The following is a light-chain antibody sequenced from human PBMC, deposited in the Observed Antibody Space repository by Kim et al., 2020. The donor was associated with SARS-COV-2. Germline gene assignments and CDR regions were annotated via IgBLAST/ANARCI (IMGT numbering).Light chain of an antibody. Sequence: GQSITISCTGTSGDVGGDNYVPWYQQHPGKAPKLMIYDVTNRPSGVSKRFSGSKSGNTASLTISGLQAEDEADYYCSSYTSSSTLVFGGGTQLTVL. CDR3: SSYTSSSTLV. J-gene: IGLJ2*01. CDR2: DVT. V-gene: IGLV2-14*04. CDR1: SGDVGGDNY.